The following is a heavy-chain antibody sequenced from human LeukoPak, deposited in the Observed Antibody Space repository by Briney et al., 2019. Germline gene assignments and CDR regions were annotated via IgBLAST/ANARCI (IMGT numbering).Heavy chain of an antibody. Sequence: GRSLRLSCAASGFTFSSYDMHWVRQAPGKGLEWVAVISCDGGNKYYADSVKGRFTISRDNSKNTLYLQINSLRAEDTAVYYCARAGGGNSIDYWGQGTLVTVSS. CDR3: ARAGGGNSIDY. CDR1: GFTFSSYD. CDR2: ISCDGGNK. J-gene: IGHJ4*02. V-gene: IGHV3-30-3*01. D-gene: IGHD4-23*01.